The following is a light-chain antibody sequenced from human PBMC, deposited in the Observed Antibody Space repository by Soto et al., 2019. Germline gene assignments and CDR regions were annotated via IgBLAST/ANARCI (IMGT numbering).Light chain of an antibody. CDR1: QNIINF. CDR2: GAS. V-gene: IGKV1-39*01. J-gene: IGKJ2*01. Sequence: DIQMTRFPSSLCASVGDRVTITCRASQNIINFLNWYQQKPGKAPNLLIYGASSLQSGDPSRFSGSGSGTDFTLTIANLQPEDFATYFCQQSYSTPYTFGQGTELEI. CDR3: QQSYSTPYT.